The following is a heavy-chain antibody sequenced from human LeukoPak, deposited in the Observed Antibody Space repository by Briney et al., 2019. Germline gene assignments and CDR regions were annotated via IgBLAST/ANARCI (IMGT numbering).Heavy chain of an antibody. CDR2: ISSSSSTI. Sequence: GGSLRLSCAASGFTFSSYSMNWVRQAPGKGLEWVSYISSSSSTIYYADSVKGRFTISRDNAKNSLYLQMNSLRAEDTAVYYCARDHWARRGNAFDIWGQGTMVTVSS. D-gene: IGHD1-26*01. J-gene: IGHJ3*02. CDR1: GFTFSSYS. CDR3: ARDHWARRGNAFDI. V-gene: IGHV3-48*04.